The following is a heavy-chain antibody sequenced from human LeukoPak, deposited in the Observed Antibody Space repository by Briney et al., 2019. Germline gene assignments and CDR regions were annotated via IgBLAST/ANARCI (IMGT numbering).Heavy chain of an antibody. V-gene: IGHV3-48*02. CDR2: IRSTSSTI. D-gene: IGHD2-21*01. CDR1: GFTFSSYA. J-gene: IGHJ4*02. Sequence: GGSLRLSCAASGFTFSSYAMNWVRQAPGKGLEWISYIRSTSSTIYHADSVKGRFTISRDDAKNSLYLQMNSLRDEDTAVYYCARSYSFGYWGQGTLVTVSS. CDR3: ARSYSFGY.